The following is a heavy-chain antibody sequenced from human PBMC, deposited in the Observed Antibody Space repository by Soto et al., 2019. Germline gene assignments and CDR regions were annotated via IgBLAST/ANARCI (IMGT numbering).Heavy chain of an antibody. D-gene: IGHD4-17*01. Sequence: QVQLQQWGAGLLKPSETLSLTCAVYGGSFSGYYWSWIRQPPGKGLEWIGEINHSGSTNYNPSLKSRVTISVDTSKNQFSLKLSAVTAADTAVYYCQGNTVPRSRSFFYYYGMDVWGQGTTVTVSS. V-gene: IGHV4-34*01. J-gene: IGHJ6*02. CDR3: QGNTVPRSRSFFYYYGMDV. CDR1: GGSFSGYY. CDR2: INHSGST.